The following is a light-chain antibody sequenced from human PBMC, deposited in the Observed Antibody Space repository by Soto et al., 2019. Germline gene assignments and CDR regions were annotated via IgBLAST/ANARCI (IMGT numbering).Light chain of an antibody. Sequence: QHVLTQPPSVSGAPGQRITISCTGASSNIGAVYDVHWYRQLPGTAPKLLMYGDNNRPSGVPDRFSGAKYGTSASLAITGLQAEDDADYYCQSYDSSLNRVFRTGTKVTVL. CDR2: GDN. J-gene: IGLJ1*01. V-gene: IGLV1-40*01. CDR3: QSYDSSLNRV. CDR1: SSNIGAVYD.